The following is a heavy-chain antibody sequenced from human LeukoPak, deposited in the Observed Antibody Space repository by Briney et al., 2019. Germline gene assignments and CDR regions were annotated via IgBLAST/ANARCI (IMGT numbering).Heavy chain of an antibody. CDR2: ITKSAAST. V-gene: IGHV3-23*01. Sequence: PGGSLRLSCAASGFTFSTYAMNWVRQAPGRGLEWVSTITKSAASTYYADSVKGRFTISRDNSKNTLDLQMSSLRAEDTAVYYCAKLWGIQVWSFDSWGQGTLVTVSS. D-gene: IGHD5-18*01. CDR3: AKLWGIQVWSFDS. CDR1: GFTFSTYA. J-gene: IGHJ4*02.